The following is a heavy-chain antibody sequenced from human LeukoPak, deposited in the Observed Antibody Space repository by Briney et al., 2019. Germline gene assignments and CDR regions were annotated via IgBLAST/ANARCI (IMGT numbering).Heavy chain of an antibody. V-gene: IGHV1-2*02. Sequence: ASVKVSCKVSGYTFTGYYMHWVRQAPGQGLEWMGWITPNSGGTNYAQKFQGRVTMTRDTSITTVYVELSRLRSDDTAVYYCASDTSHTGGYYYREDAFDVWGQGTMVTVSS. CDR2: ITPNSGGT. J-gene: IGHJ3*01. CDR3: ASDTSHTGGYYYREDAFDV. CDR1: GYTFTGYY. D-gene: IGHD3-22*01.